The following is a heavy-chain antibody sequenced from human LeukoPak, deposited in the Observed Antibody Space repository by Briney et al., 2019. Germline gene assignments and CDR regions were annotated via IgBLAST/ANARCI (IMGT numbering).Heavy chain of an antibody. CDR2: IYTSGST. Sequence: SETLSLTCTVSGGSISSYYWSWIRQPAGKGVEWIGRIYTSGSTNYNPSLKSRVTMSVDTSKNQFSLKLSSVTAADTAVYYCARRGGGSGSYWSRYFDLWGRGTLVTVSS. CDR1: GGSISSYY. D-gene: IGHD3-10*01. V-gene: IGHV4-4*07. CDR3: ARRGGGSGSYWSRYFDL. J-gene: IGHJ2*01.